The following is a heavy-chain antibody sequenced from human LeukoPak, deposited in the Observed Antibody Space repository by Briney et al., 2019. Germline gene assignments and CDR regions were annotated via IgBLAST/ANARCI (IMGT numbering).Heavy chain of an antibody. J-gene: IGHJ5*02. CDR1: SGSISRSKW. D-gene: IGHD3-22*01. V-gene: IGHV4-4*02. CDR3: ARQWRDYYDSSGYYSWFDT. CDR2: IYHSGST. Sequence: SDPLSLTCTVSSGSISRSKWIRVVGEPPRKGLEWIGEIYHSGSTNYNPSLKSRVTISVDKSKNQFSLKLSSVTAADTAVYYCARQWRDYYDSSGYYSWFDTWGQGTLVTVSS.